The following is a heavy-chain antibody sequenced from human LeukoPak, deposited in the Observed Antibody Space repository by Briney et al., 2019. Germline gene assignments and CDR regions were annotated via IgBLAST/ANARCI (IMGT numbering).Heavy chain of an antibody. Sequence: ASVKVSCKASGGTFSSYAISWVRQAPGQGLEWMGGLIPIFGTANYAQKFQGRVTITAGESTSTAYMELSSLRSEDTAVYYCARDRGSGYNWFDPWGQGTLVTVSS. D-gene: IGHD5-12*01. CDR3: ARDRGSGYNWFDP. V-gene: IGHV1-69*13. CDR1: GGTFSSYA. CDR2: LIPIFGTA. J-gene: IGHJ5*02.